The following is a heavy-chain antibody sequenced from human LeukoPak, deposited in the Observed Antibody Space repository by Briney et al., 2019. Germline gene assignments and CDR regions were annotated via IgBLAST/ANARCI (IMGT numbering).Heavy chain of an antibody. J-gene: IGHJ4*02. CDR3: ARRGTTVTTWGNYFDY. CDR2: IKQDGSEK. D-gene: IGHD4-17*01. Sequence: PGGSLRLSCAASGFTFSSYWMSWVRQAPGKGLEWVANIKQDGSEKYYVDSVKGRFTISRDNAKNSLCLQMNSLRAEDTAVYYCARRGTTVTTWGNYFDYWGQGTLVTVSS. CDR1: GFTFSSYW. V-gene: IGHV3-7*01.